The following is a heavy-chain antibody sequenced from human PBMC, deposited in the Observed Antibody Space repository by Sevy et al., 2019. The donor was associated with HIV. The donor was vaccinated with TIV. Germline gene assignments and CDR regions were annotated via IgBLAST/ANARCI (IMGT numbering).Heavy chain of an antibody. CDR3: AREGQLWFVYYFDN. Sequence: GGSPRLSCTASGFTFRNYAMNWVRQAPGKGLERVALISYDGSNKYYADSVRGRFAISRDNSKNTLYLQMNSLRPEDTAIYYCAREGQLWFVYYFDNWGQGTLVTVSS. CDR2: ISYDGSNK. CDR1: GFTFRNYA. J-gene: IGHJ4*02. D-gene: IGHD3-10*01. V-gene: IGHV3-30*09.